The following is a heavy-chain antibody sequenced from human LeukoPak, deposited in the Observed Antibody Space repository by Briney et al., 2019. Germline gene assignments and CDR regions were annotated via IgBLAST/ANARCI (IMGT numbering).Heavy chain of an antibody. D-gene: IGHD3-22*01. Sequence: GESLKISCKGSGYSFTSYWIGLVREILGKGLEWMGIIYPGDSDTRYSPSFQGQVTLSADKSISTAYLQWSSLKASDTAMYYCAREQLNYHDSSGYPKAFDIWGQGTMVTVSS. CDR3: AREQLNYHDSSGYPKAFDI. CDR1: GYSFTSYW. J-gene: IGHJ3*02. CDR2: IYPGDSDT. V-gene: IGHV5-51*01.